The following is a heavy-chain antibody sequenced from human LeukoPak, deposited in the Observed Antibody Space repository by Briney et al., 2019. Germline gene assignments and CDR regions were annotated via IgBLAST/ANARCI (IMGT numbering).Heavy chain of an antibody. J-gene: IGHJ4*02. CDR2: ISYSGNT. CDR3: ARGVGSGYTDY. D-gene: IGHD3-22*01. V-gene: IGHV4-59*01. CDR1: GGSNSNYY. Sequence: SETLSLTCTVSGGSNSNYYWTWIRQPPVKGLGWIGFISYSGNTNYNPSLKSRVTISLDTSKNQFSLKLISVAAADTAVYYCARGVGSGYTDYWGQGALVTVSS.